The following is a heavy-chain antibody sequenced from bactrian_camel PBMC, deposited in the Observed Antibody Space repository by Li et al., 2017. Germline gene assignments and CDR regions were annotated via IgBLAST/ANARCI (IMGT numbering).Heavy chain of an antibody. CDR2: LGRDGHT. CDR1: GFTLRSYC. Sequence: HVQLVESGGGSVQAGGSLRLSCEASGFTLRSYCMSWFRQAPGKEREGVASLGRDGHTTYADSVKGRFVISRDNSKLSDNSEVTMWLSMNSLKPEDSAMYYCAADLCAGWELSTGWRATDRFAYWGQGTQVTVS. D-gene: IGHD5*01. V-gene: IGHV3S55*01. CDR3: AADLCAGWELSTGWRATDRFAY. J-gene: IGHJ4*01.